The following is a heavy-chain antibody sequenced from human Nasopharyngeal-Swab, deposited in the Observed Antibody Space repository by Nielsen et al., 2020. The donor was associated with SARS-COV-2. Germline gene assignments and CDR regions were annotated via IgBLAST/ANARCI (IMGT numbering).Heavy chain of an antibody. CDR3: AREGCSSTSCYVVNDAFDI. CDR1: GYTFTSYA. D-gene: IGHD2-2*01. V-gene: IGHV1-3*01. CDR2: INAGNGNT. Sequence: ASVKVSCKASGYTFTSYAMHWVRQAPGHRLEWMGWINAGNGNTKYSQKFQGRVTMTRDTSTSTVYMELSSLRSEDTAVYYCAREGCSSTSCYVVNDAFDIWGQGTMVTVSS. J-gene: IGHJ3*02.